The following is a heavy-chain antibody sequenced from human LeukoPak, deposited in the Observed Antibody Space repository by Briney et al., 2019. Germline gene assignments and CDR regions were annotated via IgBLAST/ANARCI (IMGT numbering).Heavy chain of an antibody. CDR2: VYYGGST. V-gene: IGHV4-39*01. CDR3: ARRGYSSSDNWFDP. J-gene: IGHJ5*02. Sequence: SETLSLTCTVSGGSFSSSSYYWGWIRQPPGKGLEWIGNVYYGGSTYYNQSLKSRVTISVDTSKNQFSLKLSSVTAADTAVYYCARRGYSSSDNWFDPWGQGTLVAVSS. CDR1: GGSFSSSSYY. D-gene: IGHD6-6*01.